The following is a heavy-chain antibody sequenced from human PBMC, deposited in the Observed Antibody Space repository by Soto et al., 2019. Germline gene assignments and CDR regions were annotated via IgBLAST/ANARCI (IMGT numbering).Heavy chain of an antibody. Sequence: EVQLLESGGGLVQPGGSLRLSCAASGFTFSSYAMSWVRQAPGKGLECVSAISGSGGSTYYADSVKGRFTISRDNSKNTLYLQMNSLRAEDTAVYYCAKDLSGVTTSDYRGQGTLVTVSS. V-gene: IGHV3-23*01. CDR3: AKDLSGVTTSDY. J-gene: IGHJ4*02. CDR2: ISGSGGST. CDR1: GFTFSSYA. D-gene: IGHD4-17*01.